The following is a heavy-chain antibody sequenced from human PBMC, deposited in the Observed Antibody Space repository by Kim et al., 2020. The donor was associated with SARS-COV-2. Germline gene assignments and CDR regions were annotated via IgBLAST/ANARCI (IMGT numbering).Heavy chain of an antibody. D-gene: IGHD6-13*01. CDR2: IYSGDKT. V-gene: IGHV3-66*01. J-gene: IGHJ4*02. Sequence: GGSLRLFCAASGFTVSSNYMSWLRQAPGKGLEWLSVIYSGDKTYYVESVKGRLTISRDNSKNTLYLRMSSLRVEDTAVYYCATNLAAAGVVWGQGTLVTV. CDR1: GFTVSSNY. CDR3: ATNLAAAGVV.